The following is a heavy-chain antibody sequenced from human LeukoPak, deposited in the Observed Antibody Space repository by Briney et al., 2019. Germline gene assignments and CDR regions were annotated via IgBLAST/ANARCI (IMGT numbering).Heavy chain of an antibody. D-gene: IGHD2-8*01. V-gene: IGHV3-23*01. CDR2: ISGSGGST. CDR1: GFTFSSYA. CDR3: AKGPQLYCTNGVCYISNDNWFDP. J-gene: IGHJ5*02. Sequence: GGSLRLSCAASGFTFSSYAMSWVRQAPGKGLEWVSAISGSGGSTYYADSVKGRFTISRDNSKNTLYLQMNSLRAEDTAVYYCAKGPQLYCTNGVCYISNDNWFDPWGQGTLVTVPS.